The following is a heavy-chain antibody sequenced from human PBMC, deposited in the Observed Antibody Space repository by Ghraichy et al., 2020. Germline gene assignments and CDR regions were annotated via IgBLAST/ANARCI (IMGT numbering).Heavy chain of an antibody. V-gene: IGHV4-59*01. Sequence: ESLNISCTVSGGSISSYYWSWIRQPPGKGLEWIGYIYYSGSTNYNPSLKSRVTISVDTSKNQFSLKLSSVTAADTAVYYCARDRGGYDHEIDYWGQGTLVTVSS. CDR2: IYYSGST. D-gene: IGHD5-12*01. CDR3: ARDRGGYDHEIDY. J-gene: IGHJ4*02. CDR1: GGSISSYY.